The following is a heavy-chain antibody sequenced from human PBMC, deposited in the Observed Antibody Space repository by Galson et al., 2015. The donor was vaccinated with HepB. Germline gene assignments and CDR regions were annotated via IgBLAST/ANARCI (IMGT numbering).Heavy chain of an antibody. J-gene: IGHJ4*02. CDR2: IYYSGST. D-gene: IGHD3-22*01. Sequence: ETLSLTCTVSGGSISSYYWSWIRQPPGKGLEWIGYIYYSGSTNYNPSLKSRGTISLDTSKNHFSLKLNSVTAADTAVYYCAGISDGYYSGDYWGQGTQVTVSS. CDR3: AGISDGYYSGDY. V-gene: IGHV4-59*01. CDR1: GGSISSYY.